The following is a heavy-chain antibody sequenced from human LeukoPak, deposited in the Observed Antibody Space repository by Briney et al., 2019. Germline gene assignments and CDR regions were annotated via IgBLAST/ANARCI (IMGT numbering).Heavy chain of an antibody. V-gene: IGHV1-69*06. Sequence: GASVKVSCKASGGAFNTYTISWVRQAPGQGLEWMGGVIPIFGTPNYAQKFQGRVTITADKSTSTAYMELSSLRSEDTAVYYRATLPGGVGATPPNWFDPWGQGTLVTVSS. J-gene: IGHJ5*02. D-gene: IGHD1-26*01. CDR2: VIPIFGTP. CDR1: GGAFNTYT. CDR3: ATLPGGVGATPPNWFDP.